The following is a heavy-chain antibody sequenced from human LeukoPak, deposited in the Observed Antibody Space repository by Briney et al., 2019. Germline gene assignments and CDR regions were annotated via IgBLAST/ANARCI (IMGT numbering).Heavy chain of an antibody. CDR3: ARDTPQGTMVRGDPDY. D-gene: IGHD3-10*01. CDR2: ISSSSSTT. J-gene: IGHJ4*02. Sequence: PGGSLRLSCAASGFTFSSYSMNWVRQAPGKGLEWVSYISSSSSTTYYADSVKGRFTISRDNAKNSLYLQMNSLRAEDTAVYYCARDTPQGTMVRGDPDYWGQGTLVTVSS. V-gene: IGHV3-48*01. CDR1: GFTFSSYS.